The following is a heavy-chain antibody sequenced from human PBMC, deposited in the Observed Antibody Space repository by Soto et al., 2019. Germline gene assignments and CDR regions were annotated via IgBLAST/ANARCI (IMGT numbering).Heavy chain of an antibody. CDR1: GASISGNY. J-gene: IGHJ4*02. Sequence: SATLSLTCTVTGASISGNYWSWIGQPPGKGLEWIGYIYDSGSTNYSPSLQSRVTMSVDRSKNQFSLALTSVTAADTAVYFCARYRRGTGWYYLDYWGQGILVTVS. CDR2: IYDSGST. D-gene: IGHD6-19*01. V-gene: IGHV4-59*01. CDR3: ARYRRGTGWYYLDY.